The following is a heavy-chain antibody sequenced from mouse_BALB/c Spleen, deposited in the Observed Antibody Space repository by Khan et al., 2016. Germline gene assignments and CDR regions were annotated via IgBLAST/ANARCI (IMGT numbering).Heavy chain of an antibody. CDR2: IHPNRANT. CDR1: GYTFTSSW. CDR3: ARQWGNYGYWNFDV. V-gene: IGHV1S130*01. J-gene: IGHJ1*01. D-gene: IGHD2-1*01. Sequence: QVQLQQPGPVLVRPGASLMLSCKASGYTFTSSWIHWAKRRSGRGLVGSGEIHPNRANTNYNQKFKGKATLTVDTSSSTDYVDFSSVTSEDSAVYYWARQWGNYGYWNFDVWGAGTTVTVSS.